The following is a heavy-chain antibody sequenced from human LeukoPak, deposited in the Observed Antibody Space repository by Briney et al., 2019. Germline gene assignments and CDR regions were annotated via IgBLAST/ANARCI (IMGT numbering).Heavy chain of an antibody. CDR3: ANDGAYYDSSTDAFDI. D-gene: IGHD3-22*01. J-gene: IGHJ3*02. V-gene: IGHV3-9*01. CDR2: IRWDSGTV. CDR1: GFTFDDYA. Sequence: PGGSLRLSCAASGFTFDDYAMHWVRQAPGKGLEWVSGIRWDSGTVGYADSVKGRFTISRDNAKNSLYLQMNSLRAEDTAVYYCANDGAYYDSSTDAFDIWGQGTMVTVSS.